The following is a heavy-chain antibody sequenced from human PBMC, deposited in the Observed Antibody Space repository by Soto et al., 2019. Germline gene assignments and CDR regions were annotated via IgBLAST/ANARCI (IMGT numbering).Heavy chain of an antibody. CDR2: IIPIFGTA. CDR3: ARDGYSSGWWGDQLGCFDY. J-gene: IGHJ4*02. V-gene: IGHV1-69*01. CDR1: GGTFSSYA. Sequence: QVQLVQSGAEVKKPGSSVKVSCKASGGTFSSYAISWVRQAPGQGLEWMGGIIPIFGTANYAQKFQGRVTITADASTSTANMNGSSLGSEDTAVYYCARDGYSSGWWGDQLGCFDYWCQGGLVTVTS. D-gene: IGHD6-25*01.